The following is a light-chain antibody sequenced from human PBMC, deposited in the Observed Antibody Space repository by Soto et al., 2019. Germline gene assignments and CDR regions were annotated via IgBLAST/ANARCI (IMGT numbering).Light chain of an antibody. CDR2: EAS. V-gene: IGKV1-33*01. CDR1: EKISND. Sequence: DIQMTHLPSSLSASVGDRVTIPCQASEKISNDVSWYQQKAGKAPNLLVSEASNLKTGVPSRFSGSGSGTDFTFTISSFQPDDIATYYCQQYEDLPRTFGQGTRLEI. CDR3: QQYEDLPRT. J-gene: IGKJ5*01.